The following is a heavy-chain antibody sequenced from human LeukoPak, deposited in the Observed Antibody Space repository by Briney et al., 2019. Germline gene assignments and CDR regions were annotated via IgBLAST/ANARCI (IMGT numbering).Heavy chain of an antibody. D-gene: IGHD5-18*01. CDR3: ARAYPGYSYGYYFDY. CDR1: GGSISSGGYY. V-gene: IGHV4-61*08. CDR2: IYYSGST. Sequence: PSETLSLTCTVSGGSISSGGYYWSWIRQHPGKGLEWIGYIYYSGSTNYNPSLKSRVTISVDTSKNQFSLKLSSVTAADTAVYYCARAYPGYSYGYYFDYWGQGTLVTVSS. J-gene: IGHJ4*02.